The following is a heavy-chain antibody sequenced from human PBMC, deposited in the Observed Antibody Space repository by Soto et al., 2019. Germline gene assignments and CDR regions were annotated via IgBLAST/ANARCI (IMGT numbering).Heavy chain of an antibody. CDR2: ISSSSSTI. V-gene: IGHV3-48*02. Sequence: EVQLVESGGGLVQPGGSLRLSCAASGFTFSSYSMNWVRQAPGKGLEWVSYISSSSSTIYYADFVKGRFTISRDNAKNSLFLQMNSLRDEDTAVYYCARGYCSGGMCSPGGYWGRGTLGTVSS. CDR3: ARGYCSGGMCSPGGY. D-gene: IGHD2-15*01. CDR1: GFTFSSYS. J-gene: IGHJ4*02.